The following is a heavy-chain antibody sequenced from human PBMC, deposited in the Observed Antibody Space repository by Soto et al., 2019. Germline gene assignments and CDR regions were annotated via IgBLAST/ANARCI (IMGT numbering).Heavy chain of an antibody. CDR2: INHSGST. V-gene: IGHV4-34*01. D-gene: IGHD3-16*02. J-gene: IGHJ4*02. CDR1: GGSFSGYY. CDR3: ARGMDDYVWGSYRFDY. Sequence: PSETLSLTCAVYGGSFSGYYWSWIRQPPGKGLEWIGEINHSGSTNYNPSLKSRVTISVDTSKNQFSLKLSSVIAADTAVYYCARGMDDYVWGSYRFDYWGQGTLVTVSS.